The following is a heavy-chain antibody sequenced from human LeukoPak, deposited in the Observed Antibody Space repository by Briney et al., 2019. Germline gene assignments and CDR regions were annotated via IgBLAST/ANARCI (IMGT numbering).Heavy chain of an antibody. CDR3: ATDRRYCSGGSCYEDWFDP. CDR2: IVVGSGNT. Sequence: ASVKVSCKASGFTFTSSAMQWVRQARGQRLEWIGWIVVGSGNTNYAQKFQERVTITRDMSTSTAYMELRSLRSDDTAVYYCATDRRYCSGGSCYEDWFDPWGQGTLVTVSS. D-gene: IGHD2-15*01. CDR1: GFTFTSSA. J-gene: IGHJ5*02. V-gene: IGHV1-58*02.